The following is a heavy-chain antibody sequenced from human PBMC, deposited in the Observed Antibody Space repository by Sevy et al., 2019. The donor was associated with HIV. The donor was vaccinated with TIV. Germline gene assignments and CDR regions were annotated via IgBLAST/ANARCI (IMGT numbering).Heavy chain of an antibody. D-gene: IGHD1-26*01. V-gene: IGHV3-21*01. J-gene: IGHJ4*02. CDR1: GFSFNTYT. CDR3: ARVPDSGGRGRADY. Sequence: GGSLRLSCAASGFSFNTYTFYWVRQAPGEGLEWISSICSSGVYEYYADSVRGRFTISRDNAKNLLSLQMNGLRVDDTGVYYCARVPDSGGRGRADYWGQGTRVTVSS. CDR2: ICSSGVYE.